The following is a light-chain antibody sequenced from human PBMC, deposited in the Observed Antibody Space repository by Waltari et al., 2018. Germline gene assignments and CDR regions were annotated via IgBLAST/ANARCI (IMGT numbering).Light chain of an antibody. V-gene: IGKV4-1*01. Sequence: DIVMTQSTDSLTVSLGERATIHCKSSQSVLYSSNNKNYLAWYQQKPGQPPKLLIYWASTRESGVPDRFSGSGSGTDFTLTISSLQAEDVAVYYCQQYYSTGYTFGQGTKLEIK. CDR1: QSVLYSSNNKNY. CDR3: QQYYSTGYT. CDR2: WAS. J-gene: IGKJ2*01.